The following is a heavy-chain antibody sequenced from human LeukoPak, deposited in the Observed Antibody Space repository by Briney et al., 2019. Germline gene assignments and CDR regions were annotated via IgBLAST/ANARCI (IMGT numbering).Heavy chain of an antibody. CDR3: AKDCRRRSIFGVVTIGIRAGGDAFDI. Sequence: PGGSLRLSCAASGFTFSSYGMHWVRQAPGKGLEWVAFIRYDGSNKYYADSVKGRFTISRDNSKNTLYLQMNSLRAEDTAVYYCAKDCRRRSIFGVVTIGIRAGGDAFDIWGQGTMVTVSS. J-gene: IGHJ3*02. V-gene: IGHV3-30*02. CDR1: GFTFSSYG. D-gene: IGHD3-3*01. CDR2: IRYDGSNK.